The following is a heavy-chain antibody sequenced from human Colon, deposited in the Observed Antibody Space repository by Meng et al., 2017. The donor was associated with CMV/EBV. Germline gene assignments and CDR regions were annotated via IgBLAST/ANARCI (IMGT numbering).Heavy chain of an antibody. Sequence: QGWLVQAGAGVKKPGASVKVSCKASGYTFTGYYMHWVRQAPGQGLEWMGWINPNSGGTNYAQKFQGRVTMTRDTSISTAYMELSRLRSDDTAVYYCARAPYNWNDEGWFDPWGQGTLVTVSS. D-gene: IGHD1-20*01. J-gene: IGHJ5*02. V-gene: IGHV1-2*02. CDR3: ARAPYNWNDEGWFDP. CDR2: INPNSGGT. CDR1: GYTFTGYY.